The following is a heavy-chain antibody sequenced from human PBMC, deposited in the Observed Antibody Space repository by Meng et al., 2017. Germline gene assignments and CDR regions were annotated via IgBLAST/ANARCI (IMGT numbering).Heavy chain of an antibody. Sequence: VQLQQVGAGLLKPSENLALTCAVYVGSFSGYYWSWIRQPPGKGLEWIGEINHSGSTNYNPSLKSRVTISVDTSKNQFSLKLSSVTAADTAVYYCARAVYLRYFDYWGQGTLVTVSS. CDR3: ARAVYLRYFDY. D-gene: IGHD2-8*01. CDR2: INHSGST. CDR1: VGSFSGYY. V-gene: IGHV4-34*01. J-gene: IGHJ4*02.